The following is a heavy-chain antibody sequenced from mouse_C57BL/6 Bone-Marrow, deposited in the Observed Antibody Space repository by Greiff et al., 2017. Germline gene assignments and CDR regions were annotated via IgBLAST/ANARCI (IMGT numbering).Heavy chain of an antibody. V-gene: IGHV1-74*01. CDR2: IHPSDSDT. CDR3: AILGYGNPYYAMDY. J-gene: IGHJ4*01. D-gene: IGHD2-1*01. Sequence: QVQLQQPGAELVKPGASVKVSCKASGYTFTSYWMHWVKQRPGQGLEWIGRIHPSDSDTNYNQKFKGKATLTVDKSSSPAYLQLSSLTSEDSAVYDCAILGYGNPYYAMDYWGQGTSVTVSS. CDR1: GYTFTSYW.